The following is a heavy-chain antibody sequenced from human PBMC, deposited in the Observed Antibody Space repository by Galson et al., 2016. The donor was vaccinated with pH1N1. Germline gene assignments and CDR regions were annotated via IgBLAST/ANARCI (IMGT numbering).Heavy chain of an antibody. CDR1: GYTFTNYG. CDR3: AREGRGDYATWFDS. D-gene: IGHD4-17*01. V-gene: IGHV1-18*01. CDR2: ISAYNGNT. J-gene: IGHJ5*01. Sequence: SCKASGYTFTNYGISWVRQAPGQGLEWMGWISAYNGNTNYAQKLQGRVTMTTDTSTSTAYMELRSLRSDDTAVYYCAREGRGDYATWFDSWGQGTLVTVSS.